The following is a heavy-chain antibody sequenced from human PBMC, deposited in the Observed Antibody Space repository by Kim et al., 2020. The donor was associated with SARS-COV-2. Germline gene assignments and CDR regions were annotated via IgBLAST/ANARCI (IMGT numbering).Heavy chain of an antibody. CDR2: IYSGGSST. CDR3: AKGVDIVATVYFDY. Sequence: GGSLRLSCAASGFTFSSYAMSWVRQAPGKGLEWVSVIYSGGSSTYYADSVKGRFTISRDNSKNTLYLQMNSLRAEDTAVYYCAKGVDIVATVYFDYWGQGTLVTVSS. D-gene: IGHD5-12*01. CDR1: GFTFSSYA. J-gene: IGHJ4*02. V-gene: IGHV3-23*03.